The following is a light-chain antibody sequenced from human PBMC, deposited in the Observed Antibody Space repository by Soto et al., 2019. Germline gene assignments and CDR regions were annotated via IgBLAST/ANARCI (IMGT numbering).Light chain of an antibody. J-gene: IGLJ3*02. Sequence: QSVLTQPRSVSGSPGQSVTIYCTGTSSDVGGYNYVSWYQQHPGKAPKFMIYDVSKRPSGVPDRFSGSKSGNTASLTISGLQVEDEADYYCCSYAGRYSWVFGGGTKLTVL. CDR2: DVS. V-gene: IGLV2-11*01. CDR3: CSYAGRYSWV. CDR1: SSDVGGYNY.